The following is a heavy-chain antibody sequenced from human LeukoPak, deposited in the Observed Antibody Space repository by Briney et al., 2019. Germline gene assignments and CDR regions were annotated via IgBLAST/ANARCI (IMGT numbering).Heavy chain of an antibody. D-gene: IGHD2-21*02. CDR3: TRGLGFIVVVTSSPDAFDI. CDR1: ENTFTAYY. V-gene: IGHV1-2*02. J-gene: IGHJ3*02. CDR2: INPKSGAT. Sequence: ASVKVSCKSSENTFTAYYIHWVRQAPGQGLEWMGWINPKSGATKYAQKFQGRVTLTSDTSISTAYMELNSPRSDDTAVYYCTRGLGFIVVVTSSPDAFDIWGQGTMVTVFS.